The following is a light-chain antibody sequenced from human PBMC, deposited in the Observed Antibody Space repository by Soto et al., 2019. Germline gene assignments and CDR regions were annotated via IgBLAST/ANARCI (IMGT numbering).Light chain of an antibody. CDR3: QQYGNSPRVT. V-gene: IGKV3-20*01. Sequence: EIVLTQSPGTLSLSPGERATLSCRASQSVGSGYLSWYQQKPGQAPRLLFYGASSRATGIPDRFSGSGAGTDFTLTISRLEPEDVSVYYCQQYGNSPRVTFGQGTQLEIK. CDR2: GAS. CDR1: QSVGSGY. J-gene: IGKJ5*01.